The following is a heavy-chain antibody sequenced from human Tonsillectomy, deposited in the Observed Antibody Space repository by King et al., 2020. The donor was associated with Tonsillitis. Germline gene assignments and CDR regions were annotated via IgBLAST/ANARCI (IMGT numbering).Heavy chain of an antibody. J-gene: IGHJ3*02. CDR3: ARDRGAPDAFDI. Sequence: DVQLVESGGGLVQPGGFLRLSCAASGFTFSPYWMYWVRQAPGKGLVWVSHMNTDGSTTTYADSVKGRFTISRDNAKNTLYLQMNSLRAEDTAVYYCARDRGAPDAFDIWGQGTVVTVSS. D-gene: IGHD1-26*01. CDR1: GFTFSPYW. V-gene: IGHV3-74*03. CDR2: MNTDGSTT.